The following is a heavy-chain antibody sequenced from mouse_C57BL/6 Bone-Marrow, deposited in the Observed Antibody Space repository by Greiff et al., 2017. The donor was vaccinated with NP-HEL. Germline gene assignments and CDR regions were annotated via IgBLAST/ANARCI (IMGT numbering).Heavy chain of an antibody. Sequence: QVQLQQPGAELVKPGASVKLSCKASGYTFTSYWMQWVKQRPGQGLEWIGEIDPSDSYTNYNQKFKGKATLTVDTSSSTAYMQLSSLTSEDSAVYYGGRDCATEDYWGQGTTLTVSS. CDR1: GYTFTSYW. CDR3: GRDCATEDY. CDR2: IDPSDSYT. D-gene: IGHD1-1*01. V-gene: IGHV1-50*01. J-gene: IGHJ2*01.